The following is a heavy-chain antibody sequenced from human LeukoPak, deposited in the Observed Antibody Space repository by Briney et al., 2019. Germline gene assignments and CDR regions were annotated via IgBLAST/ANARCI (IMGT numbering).Heavy chain of an antibody. CDR2: ISSSGSTI. D-gene: IGHD3-16*01. J-gene: IGHJ6*02. CDR3: ARDMIWGGMDV. CDR1: GFTFSSYE. V-gene: IGHV3-48*03. Sequence: GGSLRLSCAASGFTFSSYEMNWVRQAPGKGLEWVSYISSSGSTIYYADSVKGRFTISRDNAKNPLYLQMNSLRAEDTAVYYCARDMIWGGMDVWGQGTTVTVSS.